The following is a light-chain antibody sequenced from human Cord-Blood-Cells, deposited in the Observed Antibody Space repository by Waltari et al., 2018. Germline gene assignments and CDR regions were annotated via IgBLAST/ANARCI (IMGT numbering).Light chain of an antibody. J-gene: IGLJ2*01. CDR1: SSDVGGYNY. V-gene: IGLV2-14*01. CDR3: SSHTSSSTVV. CDR2: DVS. Sequence: QSALTQPASVSWSPGQSITISCTGTSSDVGGYNYVSWYQQQPGKAPELMIYDVSNRPPGVSNRFSGSKSGNTASLTIFGLQAEDEAEYYCSSHTSSSTVVFGGGTKLTVL.